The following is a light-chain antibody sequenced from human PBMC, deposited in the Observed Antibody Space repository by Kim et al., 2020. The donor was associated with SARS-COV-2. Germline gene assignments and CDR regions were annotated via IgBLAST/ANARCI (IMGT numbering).Light chain of an antibody. J-gene: IGLJ2*01. CDR2: QDS. CDR1: KLGDKY. Sequence: SYELTQPPSVSVSPGQTACITCSGDKLGDKYACWYQQKPGQSPVLVIYQDSKRPSGIPERFSGSNSGNTATLTISGTQAMDEADYYCQAWDSSTAVVFGGGTQLTVL. CDR3: QAWDSSTAVV. V-gene: IGLV3-1*01.